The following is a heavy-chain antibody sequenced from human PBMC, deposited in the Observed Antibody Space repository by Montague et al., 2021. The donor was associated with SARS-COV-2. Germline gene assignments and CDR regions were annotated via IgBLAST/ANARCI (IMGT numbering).Heavy chain of an antibody. V-gene: IGHV4-61*02. Sequence: TLSLTCTVSGGSIRSGSYNWSWIRQSAGKGLEWIGRIYTRGGTYYNPSLKSRVTISIYTSKNQLSLKLSSVTAADAAMYYCARSGEGGTSWPLDYWGQGTLVTVSS. J-gene: IGHJ4*02. CDR1: GGSIRSGSYN. D-gene: IGHD6-13*01. CDR2: IYTRGGT. CDR3: ARSGEGGTSWPLDY.